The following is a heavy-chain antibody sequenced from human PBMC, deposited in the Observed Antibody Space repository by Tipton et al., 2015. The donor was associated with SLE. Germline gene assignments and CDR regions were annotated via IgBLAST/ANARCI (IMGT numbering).Heavy chain of an antibody. CDR3: ARGYCSGGSCWGFDY. J-gene: IGHJ4*02. CDR1: GGSFSGYY. CDR2: INHSGST. D-gene: IGHD2-15*01. V-gene: IGHV4-34*01. Sequence: LRLSCAVYGGSFSGYYWGWIRQPPGKGLEWIGEINHSGSTNYNPSLKSRVTISVDTSKNQFSLKLSSVTAADTAVYYCARGYCSGGSCWGFDYWGQGTLVTVSS.